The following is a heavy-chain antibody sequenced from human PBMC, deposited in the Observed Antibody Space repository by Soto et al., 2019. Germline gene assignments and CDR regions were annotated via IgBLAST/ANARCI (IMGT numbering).Heavy chain of an antibody. D-gene: IGHD2-2*01. CDR3: ARVPDY. CDR1: SAPVSSTTYT. V-gene: IGHV4-30-4*08. Sequence: PSETLSLTCTVSSAPVSSTTYTWGWIRQPPGKGLEWIGYFYYSGSTYYNPSLKSRVTISVDTSKNQFSLKLSSVTAADTAVYYCARVPDYWGQGILVTVSS. CDR2: FYYSGST. J-gene: IGHJ4*02.